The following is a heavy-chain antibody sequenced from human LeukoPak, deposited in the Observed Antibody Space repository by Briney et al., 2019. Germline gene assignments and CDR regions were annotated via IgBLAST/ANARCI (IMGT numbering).Heavy chain of an antibody. CDR3: AITILTGYYNGYYYYCMDV. J-gene: IGHJ6*02. CDR1: GGSISSYY. D-gene: IGHD3-9*01. Sequence: SETLSLTCTVSGGSISSYYWSWIRQPAGKGLEWIGRIYTSGSTNYNPSLKSRVTMSVDTSKNQFSLKLSSVTAADTAVYYCAITILTGYYNGYYYYCMDVWGQGTTVTVSS. CDR2: IYTSGST. V-gene: IGHV4-4*07.